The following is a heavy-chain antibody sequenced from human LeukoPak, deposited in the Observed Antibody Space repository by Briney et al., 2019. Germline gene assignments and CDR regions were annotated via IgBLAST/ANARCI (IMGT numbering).Heavy chain of an antibody. D-gene: IGHD3-10*01. CDR1: GGSIFSSSYY. J-gene: IGHJ4*02. CDR2: LYYSGSTYSGST. CDR3: GRVNSLWFGDSFDY. V-gene: IGHV4-39*07. Sequence: SETLSLTCTVSGGSIFSSSYYWGWVRQPPGKGLEWIGSLYYSGSTYSGSTYYNPSLKSRVTISGDTSKNQFSLKLTSMTAADTAVYYCGRVNSLWFGDSFDYWGQGTLVTVSS.